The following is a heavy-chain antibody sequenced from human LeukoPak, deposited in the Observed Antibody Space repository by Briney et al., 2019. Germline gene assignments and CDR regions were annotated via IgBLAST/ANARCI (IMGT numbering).Heavy chain of an antibody. CDR2: FDPEDGET. J-gene: IGHJ4*02. CDR1: GYTLTEVS. D-gene: IGHD6-19*01. CDR3: ARYLAVAGTFDY. Sequence: GASVKVSCKVSGYTLTEVSMHWVRQAPGKGGEWMGGFDPEDGETIYAQKFQGRGTITTETSTSTAYMELRSLRSDDTAVYYCARYLAVAGTFDYWGQGTLVTVSS. V-gene: IGHV1-24*01.